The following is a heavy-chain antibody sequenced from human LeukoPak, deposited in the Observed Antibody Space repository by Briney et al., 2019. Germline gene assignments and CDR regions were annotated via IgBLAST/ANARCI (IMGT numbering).Heavy chain of an antibody. V-gene: IGHV3-30*04. D-gene: IGHD2-21*02. Sequence: GGSLRLSCAASGFTFSSYAMHWVRQAPGKGLEWVAVISYDGSNKYYADSVKARFTISRDNSKSTLFLQMNSLRAEDTAVYYCAHRSGLLSYYFDYWGPGTLVTVSS. CDR1: GFTFSSYA. J-gene: IGHJ4*02. CDR2: ISYDGSNK. CDR3: AHRSGLLSYYFDY.